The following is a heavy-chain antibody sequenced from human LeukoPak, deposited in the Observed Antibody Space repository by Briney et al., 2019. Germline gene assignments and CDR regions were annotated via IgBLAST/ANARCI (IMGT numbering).Heavy chain of an antibody. CDR2: ISYDGSNK. D-gene: IGHD5-18*01. J-gene: IGHJ4*02. CDR3: ARGAVDTAMVIED. CDR1: GFTFSSYA. V-gene: IGHV3-30-3*01. Sequence: SGGSLRLSCAAPGFTFSSYAMHWVRQAPGKGLEWVAVISYDGSNKYYADSVKGRFTISRDNSKNTLYLQMNSLRAEDTAVYYCARGAVDTAMVIEDWGQGTLVTVSS.